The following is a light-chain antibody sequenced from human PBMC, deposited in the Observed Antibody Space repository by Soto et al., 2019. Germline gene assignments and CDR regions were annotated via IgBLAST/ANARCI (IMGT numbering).Light chain of an antibody. CDR1: QTVSKF. Sequence: DVQMTQSPSSLSASVGDSVTIACRASQTVSKFVNWYQQKPGEVPDLLIYSASTLYSGVPSRFSGSGSGTEFTLTISNLQHEDFATYYCQQTYSLPRTFAQGTKV. J-gene: IGKJ1*01. V-gene: IGKV1-39*01. CDR3: QQTYSLPRT. CDR2: SAS.